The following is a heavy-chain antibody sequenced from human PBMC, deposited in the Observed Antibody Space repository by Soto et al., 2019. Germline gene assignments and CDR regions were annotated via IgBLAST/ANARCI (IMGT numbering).Heavy chain of an antibody. CDR2: IYYSGST. Sequence: PSEILSLTCTVSGGSISSYYWSWIRQPPGKGLEWIGYIYYSGSTNYNPSLKSRVTISVDTSKNQFSLKLSSVTAADTAVYYCARMAVDDAFDIWGQGTMVTVSS. J-gene: IGHJ3*02. V-gene: IGHV4-59*08. D-gene: IGHD2-15*01. CDR1: GGSISSYY. CDR3: ARMAVDDAFDI.